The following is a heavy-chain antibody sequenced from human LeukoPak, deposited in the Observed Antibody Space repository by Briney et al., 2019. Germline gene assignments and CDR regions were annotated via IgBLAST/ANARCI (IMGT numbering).Heavy chain of an antibody. J-gene: IGHJ4*02. CDR3: ARDRYYYDSSMDY. CDR1: GYTFTSYG. Sequence: GASVEVSCKASGYTFTSYGISWARQAPGQGLEWMGWISAYNGNTNYAQKLRGRVTMTTDTSTSTAYMELRSLRSDDTAVYYCARDRYYYDSSMDYWGQGTLVTVSS. CDR2: ISAYNGNT. V-gene: IGHV1-18*01. D-gene: IGHD3-22*01.